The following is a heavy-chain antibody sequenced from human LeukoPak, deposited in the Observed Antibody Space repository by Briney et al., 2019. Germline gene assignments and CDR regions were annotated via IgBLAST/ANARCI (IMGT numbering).Heavy chain of an antibody. V-gene: IGHV6-1*01. Sequence: QTLSLTCAISGDSVSSNSAVWNWIRQSPSRGFEWLGRTYYRSKWYYDYAISVKSRININPDTSKNQFSLQLNSVTPEDTAVYYCAGGGHIVGATKQYFDYWGQGTLVTVSS. CDR1: GDSVSSNSAV. CDR3: AGGGHIVGATKQYFDY. CDR2: TYYRSKWYY. D-gene: IGHD1-26*01. J-gene: IGHJ4*02.